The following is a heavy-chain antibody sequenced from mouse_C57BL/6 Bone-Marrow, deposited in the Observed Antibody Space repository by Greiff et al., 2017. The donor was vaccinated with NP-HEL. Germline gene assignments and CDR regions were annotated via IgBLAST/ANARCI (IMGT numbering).Heavy chain of an antibody. Sequence: EVQLVESEGGLVQPGSSMKLSCTASGFTFSDYYMAWVRQVPEKGLEWVANINYDGSSTYYLDSLKSRFIISRDNAKNILYLQMSSLKSEDTATYYCAREGRGYGYFDYWGQGTTLTVSS. CDR1: GFTFSDYY. CDR3: AREGRGYGYFDY. J-gene: IGHJ2*01. CDR2: INYDGSST. V-gene: IGHV5-16*01. D-gene: IGHD2-2*01.